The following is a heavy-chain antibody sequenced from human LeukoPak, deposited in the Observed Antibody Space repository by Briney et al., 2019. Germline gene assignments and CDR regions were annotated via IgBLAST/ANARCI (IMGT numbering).Heavy chain of an antibody. V-gene: IGHV3-48*01. Sequence: QTGGSLRLSCAASGFTFSSYSMNWVRQPPGKGLEWISYISSSGSTMYYADSVKGRFTISRDNAKNSLYLQMNSLRAEDTAVYYCADYGDYGAIDYWGQGAPGHRLL. CDR3: ADYGDYGAIDY. CDR2: ISSSGSTM. D-gene: IGHD4-17*01. J-gene: IGHJ4*02. CDR1: GFTFSSYS.